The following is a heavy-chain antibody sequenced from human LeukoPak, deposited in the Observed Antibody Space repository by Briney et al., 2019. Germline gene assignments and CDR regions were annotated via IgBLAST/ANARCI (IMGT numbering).Heavy chain of an antibody. CDR3: AKTPASYYDSTGYYPY. CDR2: IKEDGSEK. Sequence: GGSLRLSCAASGFTFSIYWMSWVRQAPGKGLEWVANIKEDGSEKYYVDSVKGRFIISRDNAKNSLSLQLDSLRAEDQAVYYCAKTPASYYDSTGYYPYWGQGTLVTVSS. V-gene: IGHV3-7*01. J-gene: IGHJ4*02. CDR1: GFTFSIYW. D-gene: IGHD3-22*01.